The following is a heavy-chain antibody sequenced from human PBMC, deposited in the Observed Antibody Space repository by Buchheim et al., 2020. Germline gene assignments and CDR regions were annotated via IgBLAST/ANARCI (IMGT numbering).Heavy chain of an antibody. J-gene: IGHJ6*02. CDR2: ISSNGNT. Sequence: QVQLQESGPGLVKPSQTLSLTCTVSGDSISTSSSYWSWIRQPAGQGLEWIGRISSNGNTNYNPSLNSRVTISLDPSKNQFSLKLSSVTAADTAIYYWARATGSSYFNAMDVWGQGTT. V-gene: IGHV4-61*02. CDR1: GDSISTSSSY. CDR3: ARATGSSYFNAMDV. D-gene: IGHD4-17*01.